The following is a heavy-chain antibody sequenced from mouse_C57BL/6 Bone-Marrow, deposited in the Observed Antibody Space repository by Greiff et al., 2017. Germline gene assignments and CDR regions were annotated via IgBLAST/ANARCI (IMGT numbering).Heavy chain of an antibody. CDR3: TTLYYYGSSSYYFDY. J-gene: IGHJ2*01. Sequence: VQLQQSGAELVRPGASVKLSCTASGFNIKDDYMHWVKQRPEQGLAWIGWIDPENGDTEYASKFQGKATITADTSSNTAYLQLSSLTSEDTAVYYCTTLYYYGSSSYYFDYWGQGTTLTVSS. D-gene: IGHD1-1*01. CDR2: IDPENGDT. CDR1: GFNIKDDY. V-gene: IGHV14-4*01.